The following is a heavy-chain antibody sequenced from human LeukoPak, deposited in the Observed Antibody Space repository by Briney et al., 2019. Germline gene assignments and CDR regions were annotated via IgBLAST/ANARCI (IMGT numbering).Heavy chain of an antibody. J-gene: IGHJ6*03. CDR2: ISGGGGRT. CDR3: AKGTGKAGYYHYYYMDV. Sequence: PGGSLRLSCAASGFTFSSYAMSWVRQAPGKGLEWVSGISGGGGRTYYADSVKDRFTLSRDNSKNTLYLQMSSLRAEDTAVYYCAKGTGKAGYYHYYYMDVWGKGTTVTVSS. D-gene: IGHD1-14*01. V-gene: IGHV3-23*01. CDR1: GFTFSSYA.